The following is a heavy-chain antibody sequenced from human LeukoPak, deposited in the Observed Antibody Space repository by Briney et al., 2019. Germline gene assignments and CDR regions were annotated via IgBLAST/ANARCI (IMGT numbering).Heavy chain of an antibody. J-gene: IGHJ4*02. V-gene: IGHV5-51*01. D-gene: IGHD5-12*01. CDR3: ARLLDGGYGHGGLFDY. CDR2: IYPGDSDT. Sequence: GESLKISCKGSGYSFTNDWIGWVRQMPGKGLEWMGIIYPGDSDTRYSPSFQGQVTISADKSISTAYLQWSSLKASDTAMYYCARLLDGGYGHGGLFDYWGQGTLVTVSS. CDR1: GYSFTNDW.